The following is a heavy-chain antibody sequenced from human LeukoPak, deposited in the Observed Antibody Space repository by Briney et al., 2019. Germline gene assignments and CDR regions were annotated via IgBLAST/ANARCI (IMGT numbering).Heavy chain of an antibody. D-gene: IGHD3-3*01. Sequence: ASVKVSCKASGYTFTGYYMHWERQAPGQGLEWMGWINPNSGGTNYAQKFQGRVTMTRDTSISTAYMELSRLRSDDTAVYYCARAFYDFWSGYYNPHFDYWGQGTLVTVSS. J-gene: IGHJ4*02. CDR2: INPNSGGT. CDR3: ARAFYDFWSGYYNPHFDY. V-gene: IGHV1-2*02. CDR1: GYTFTGYY.